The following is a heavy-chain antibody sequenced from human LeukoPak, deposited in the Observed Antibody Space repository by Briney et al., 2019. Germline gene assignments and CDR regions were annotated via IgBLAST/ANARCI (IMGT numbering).Heavy chain of an antibody. V-gene: IGHV3-74*01. CDR3: HMVLESVRGVMPVDY. Sequence: PGGSLRLSCAASGFTFSSYWMHWVRQAPGKGLVWVSRINSDGSSTSYADSVKGRFTISRDNAKNTLYLQMNSLRAEDTAVFYRHMVLESVRGVMPVDYWGQGTLVTVSS. CDR1: GFTFSSYW. CDR2: INSDGSST. J-gene: IGHJ4*02. D-gene: IGHD3-10*01.